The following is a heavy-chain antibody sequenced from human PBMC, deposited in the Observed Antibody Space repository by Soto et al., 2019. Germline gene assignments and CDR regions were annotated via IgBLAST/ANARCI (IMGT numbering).Heavy chain of an antibody. CDR2: ISNSGGTT. J-gene: IGHJ4*02. CDR3: AKDQYCSGGSCYGLDY. CDR1: GFSFSSYV. Sequence: EVQLLESGGGWEQPGGSLRLSCAASGFSFSSYVMSWVRQAPGKGLEWVSTISNSGGTTHYADSVKGRFTISRDNSKNTLYLQMSGLRVEDTAVYYCAKDQYCSGGSCYGLDYWGQGTLVTVSS. D-gene: IGHD2-15*01. V-gene: IGHV3-23*01.